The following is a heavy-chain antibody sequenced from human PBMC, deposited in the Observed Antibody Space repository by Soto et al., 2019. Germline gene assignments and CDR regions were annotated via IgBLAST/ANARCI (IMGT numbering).Heavy chain of an antibody. V-gene: IGHV4-59*08. D-gene: IGHD3-22*01. CDR3: ARLNFYDSSGYYYGPYYFDY. Sequence: PSETLSLTCTVSGGSISSYYWSWIRQPPGKGLEWIGYIYYSGSTNYNPSLKSRVTISVDTSKNQFALKLSSVTAADTAVYYCARLNFYDSSGYYYGPYYFDYWGQGTLVTVS. CDR2: IYYSGST. CDR1: GGSISSYY. J-gene: IGHJ4*02.